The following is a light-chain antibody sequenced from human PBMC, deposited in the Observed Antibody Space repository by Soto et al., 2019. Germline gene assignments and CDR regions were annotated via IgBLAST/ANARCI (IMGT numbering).Light chain of an antibody. CDR1: QSVSSH. CDR2: GAS. Sequence: SHGPRSSLSCKARQSVSSHFAWYPPKPGQAPRLLIYGASTRATGIPARFSGSGSGTEFTLTISSLEPEDFAVYYCNQRRKWHPNLTFGGGTKVDI. J-gene: IGKJ4*01. CDR3: NQRRKWHPNLT. V-gene: IGKV3-11*01.